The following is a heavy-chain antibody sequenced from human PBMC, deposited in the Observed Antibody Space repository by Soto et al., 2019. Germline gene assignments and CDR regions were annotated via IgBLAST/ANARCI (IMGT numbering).Heavy chain of an antibody. CDR2: INAGTGDT. J-gene: IGHJ4*02. CDR1: GYTFSIYT. D-gene: IGHD4-17*01. CDR3: ARDVDADFRTDFDY. Sequence: GASVKVSCKASGYTFSIYTIHWVRQAPGQRLEWMGWINAGTGDTKFSRKFQGRFTISRDNAENSVYLEMESLRDEDTALYYCARDVDADFRTDFDYWGRGTLVTVSS. V-gene: IGHV1-3*01.